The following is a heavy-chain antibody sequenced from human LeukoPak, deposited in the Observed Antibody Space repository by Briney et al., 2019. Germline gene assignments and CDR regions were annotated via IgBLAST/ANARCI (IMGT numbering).Heavy chain of an antibody. CDR1: GYNFIDFW. D-gene: IGHD2-8*01. V-gene: IGHV5-51*01. J-gene: IGHJ5*02. CDR3: ARHVPCTDGACLHFDH. CDR2: INPGDSDT. Sequence: PGESLKISCKGSGYNFIDFWVAWMRQMPGKGLEWMGIINPGDSDTRYSPSLQGQVTISVDKSITTAYLQWSSLKASDTAIYYCARHVPCTDGACLHFDHWGQGTLVTVSS.